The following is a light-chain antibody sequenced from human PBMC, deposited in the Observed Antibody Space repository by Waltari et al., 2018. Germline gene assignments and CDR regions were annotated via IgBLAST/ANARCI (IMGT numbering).Light chain of an antibody. CDR3: QQSYSTPLT. CDR2: AAS. Sequence: IQMTQSPSSLSASVGDRVTITCRASQSISSYLNWYEQNPGKAPKLLSYAASSLQSGVPSRFTGSGSGTDFTLTISSLQPEDFATYYCQQSYSTPLTFGGGTKVEIK. J-gene: IGKJ4*01. CDR1: QSISSY. V-gene: IGKV1-39*01.